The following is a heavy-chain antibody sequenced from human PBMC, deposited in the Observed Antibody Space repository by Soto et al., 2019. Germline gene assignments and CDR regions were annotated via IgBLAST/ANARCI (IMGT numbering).Heavy chain of an antibody. Sequence: QVQLQESGPGLVKPSQTLSLTCTVSGGSISSGGYYWSWIRQHPGKGLEWIGYIYYSGSTYYNPSLKRRVTISVDTSKNQFSLKLSSVTAADTAVYYCARQDYGDHGYFDLWGRGTLVTVSS. CDR2: IYYSGST. D-gene: IGHD4-17*01. J-gene: IGHJ2*01. CDR1: GGSISSGGYY. CDR3: ARQDYGDHGYFDL. V-gene: IGHV4-31*03.